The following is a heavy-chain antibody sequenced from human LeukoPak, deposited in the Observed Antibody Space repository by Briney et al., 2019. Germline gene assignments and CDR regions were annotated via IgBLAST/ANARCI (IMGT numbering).Heavy chain of an antibody. D-gene: IGHD2-2*01. CDR1: GYTFTSYD. V-gene: IGHV1-2*02. CDR3: ARDLSYCSSTSCFPSDY. Sequence: GASVKVSCKASGYTFTSYDINWVRQATGQGLEWMGWMNPNSGGTNYAQKFQGRVTMTRDTSISTAYMELSRLRSDDTAVYYCARDLSYCSSTSCFPSDYWGQGTLVTVSS. CDR2: MNPNSGGT. J-gene: IGHJ4*02.